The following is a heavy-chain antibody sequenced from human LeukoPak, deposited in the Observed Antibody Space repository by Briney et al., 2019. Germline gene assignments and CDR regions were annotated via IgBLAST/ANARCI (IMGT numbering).Heavy chain of an antibody. CDR1: GYTLTELS. V-gene: IGHV1-24*01. J-gene: IGHJ4*02. CDR2: FDPEDGET. CDR3: ATDSRDPRRVVGVYFDY. Sequence: ASVKVSCKVSGYTLTELSMHWVRQAPGKGLEWMGGFDPEDGETIYAQKFQGRVTMTEDTSTDTAYMELSSLRSEDTAVYYCATDSRDPRRVVGVYFDYWGQGTLVTVPS. D-gene: IGHD3-22*01.